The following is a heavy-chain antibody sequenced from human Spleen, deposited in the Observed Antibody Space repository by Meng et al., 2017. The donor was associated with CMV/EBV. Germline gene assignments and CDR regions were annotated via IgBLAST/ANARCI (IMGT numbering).Heavy chain of an antibody. CDR2: INHSGST. D-gene: IGHD3-3*01. Sequence: LSLICGGYDGSLSGYFWSWIRQSPGKGLEWIGEINHSGSTNYNPSLKGRVTISVDTSKSQFSLRLISVTAADTAVYYCARYTIGMDVWGQGTTVTVSS. J-gene: IGHJ6*02. V-gene: IGHV4-34*01. CDR1: DGSLSGYF. CDR3: ARYTIGMDV.